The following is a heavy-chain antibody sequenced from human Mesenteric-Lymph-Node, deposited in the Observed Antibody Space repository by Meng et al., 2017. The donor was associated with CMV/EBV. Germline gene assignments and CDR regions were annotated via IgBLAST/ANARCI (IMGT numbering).Heavy chain of an antibody. V-gene: IGHV1-18*01. D-gene: IGHD2-2*01. CDR2: ISGYNDDT. Sequence: CEASGYTFVTYGISWVRQAPGQGLEWMGWISGYNDDTKYAQKFQGRVTMTTDPSTSTAYMDLRSLRPDDTAVYYCARNCSDTSCSFEHWGQGTLVTVSS. CDR1: GYTFVTYG. CDR3: ARNCSDTSCSFEH. J-gene: IGHJ4*02.